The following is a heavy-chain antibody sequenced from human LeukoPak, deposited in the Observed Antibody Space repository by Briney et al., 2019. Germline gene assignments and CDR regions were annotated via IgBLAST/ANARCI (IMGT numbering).Heavy chain of an antibody. CDR2: MNTNSGKT. D-gene: IGHD2/OR15-2a*01. J-gene: IGHJ6*03. V-gene: IGHV1-8*01. Sequence: ASVKVSCKASGYTFTSFDINWVRQATGQGLEWMGWMNTNSGKTGYAQTFQGRVTMTRDTSINTAYMELTSLRSDDTAVYYCARREYPVYYYYMDVWGKGTTVTISS. CDR1: GYTFTSFD. CDR3: ARREYPVYYYYMDV.